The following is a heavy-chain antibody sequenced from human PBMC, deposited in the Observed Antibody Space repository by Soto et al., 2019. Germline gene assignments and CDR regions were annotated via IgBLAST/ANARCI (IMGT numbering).Heavy chain of an antibody. CDR1: GGSISNFY. V-gene: IGHV4-59*01. J-gene: IGHJ4*02. CDR3: ARAPMVLSRSYFDS. Sequence: NPSETLSLTCTVSGGSISNFYWSWIRQPPGKGLGWIGYISYSGNTNYNPSLKSRVSISVDTSKNQLSLNLTSVTAADTAVYYCARAPMVLSRSYFDSWGQGTPVTVPQ. D-gene: IGHD2-8*01. CDR2: ISYSGNT.